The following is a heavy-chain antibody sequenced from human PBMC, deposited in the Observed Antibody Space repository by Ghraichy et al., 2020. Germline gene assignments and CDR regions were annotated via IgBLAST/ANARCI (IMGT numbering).Heavy chain of an antibody. V-gene: IGHV4-34*01. D-gene: IGHD3-3*01. J-gene: IGHJ4*02. CDR2: INHSGST. Sequence: SETLSLTCAVYGGSFSGYYWSWIRQPPGKGLEWIGDINHSGSTNYNPSLKSRFTISIDTSKNQFSLKLSSVTAADTAVYYCARRPITIYGVVIIPHLFDYWGQGTLVTVSS. CDR3: ARRPITIYGVVIIPHLFDY. CDR1: GGSFSGYY.